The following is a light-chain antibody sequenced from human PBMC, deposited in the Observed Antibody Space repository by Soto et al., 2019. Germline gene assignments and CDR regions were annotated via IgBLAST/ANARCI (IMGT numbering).Light chain of an antibody. CDR1: SSNIGRNY. J-gene: IGLJ3*02. CDR3: AVWDASLSAWV. Sequence: QSVLTQPPSASGTPGQRVTISCSGTSSNIGRNYVYWYQQLPGTAPKLVIHRSNQRPSGVPDRFSGAKSGTSASLAISGRRSEDEADDYCAVWDASLSAWVFGGGTKLTVL. V-gene: IGLV1-47*01. CDR2: RSN.